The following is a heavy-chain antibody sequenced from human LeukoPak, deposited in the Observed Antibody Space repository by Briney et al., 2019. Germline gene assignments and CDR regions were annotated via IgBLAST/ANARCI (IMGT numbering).Heavy chain of an antibody. CDR1: GGSFSGYY. Sequence: SETLSLTCAVYGGSFSGYYWSWIRQPPGKGLEWIGEINHSGSTNYNPSLKSRVTISVDTSKNQFSLKLSSVTAADTAVYYCARDLGPFDIWGQGTMVTVSS. CDR3: ARDLGPFDI. J-gene: IGHJ3*02. D-gene: IGHD3-16*01. CDR2: INHSGST. V-gene: IGHV4-34*01.